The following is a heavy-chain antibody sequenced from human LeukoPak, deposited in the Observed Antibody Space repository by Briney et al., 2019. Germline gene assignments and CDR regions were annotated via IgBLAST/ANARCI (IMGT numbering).Heavy chain of an antibody. CDR1: GYSISSTYC. J-gene: IGHJ3*02. D-gene: IGHD1-26*01. CDR3: ARHCLIFGGSYSVNDAFDI. CDR2: VCHSGST. Sequence: SETLSLTCTVSGYSISSTYCWGWIRQPPGKGLEWIGRVCHSGSTYYNPSLKSRVSISVDTSQNQFSLKLSSLTAADTAVYYCARHCLIFGGSYSVNDAFDIWGQGTMVTVSS. V-gene: IGHV4-38-2*02.